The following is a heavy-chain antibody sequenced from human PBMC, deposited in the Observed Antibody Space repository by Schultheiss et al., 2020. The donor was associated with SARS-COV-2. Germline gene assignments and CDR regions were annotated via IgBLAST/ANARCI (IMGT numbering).Heavy chain of an antibody. CDR1: GGSFSGYY. Sequence: SETLSLTCAVYGGSFSGYYWSWIRQPPGKGLEWIGEINHSGSTYYNPSLKSRVTISVDTSKNQFSLQLNSVTPEDTAVYYCARDAVAGMREGFDPWGQGTLVTVSS. J-gene: IGHJ5*02. CDR3: ARDAVAGMREGFDP. CDR2: INHSGST. V-gene: IGHV4-34*01. D-gene: IGHD6-19*01.